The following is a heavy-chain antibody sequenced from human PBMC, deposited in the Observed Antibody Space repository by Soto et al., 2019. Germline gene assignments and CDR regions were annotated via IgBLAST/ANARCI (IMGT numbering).Heavy chain of an antibody. CDR3: ARDSLLVPPGFGFINPPLHYYYAMDA. CDR2: IDYSGST. J-gene: IGHJ6*02. CDR1: GGSVSSKSYS. V-gene: IGHV4-61*01. Sequence: QVQLQESGPGLVKPSETLSLTCTASGGSVSSKSYSWSWIRQPPGKGLEWIGHIDYSGSTKYNPPLKSRVTISVETSKNHFSLKLSSVTAADTAVYYCARDSLLVPPGFGFINPPLHYYYAMDAWGQGTTVTVSS. D-gene: IGHD2-2*01.